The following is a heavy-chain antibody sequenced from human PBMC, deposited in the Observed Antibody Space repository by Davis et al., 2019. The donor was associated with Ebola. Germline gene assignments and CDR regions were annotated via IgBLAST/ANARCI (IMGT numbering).Heavy chain of an antibody. CDR1: GFTFSSYA. D-gene: IGHD3-10*01. J-gene: IGHJ6*02. V-gene: IGHV3-23*01. CDR3: VKGGSYYGSGSYWVRYYGMDV. CDR2: ISGSGGST. Sequence: PGGSLRLSCAASGFTFSSYAMSWVRQAPGKGLEWVSAISGSGGSTYYADSVKGRFTISRDNSKNTLYLQMNSLRPEDTAVYYCVKGGSYYGSGSYWVRYYGMDVWGQGTTVAVSS.